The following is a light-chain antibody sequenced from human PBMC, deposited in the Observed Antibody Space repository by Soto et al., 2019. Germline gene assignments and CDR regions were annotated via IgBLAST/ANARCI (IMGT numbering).Light chain of an antibody. J-gene: IGLJ1*01. V-gene: IGLV2-18*02. CDR3: SSYTRSSTYV. Sequence: QSALTQPPSVSGSPGQSVTISCTGTSSDVGSYNRVSWYQQPPGTAPKLMIYEVSTRPSGVPDRFSGSKSGDTASLTISGPQAEDEADYYCSSYTRSSTYVFGTGTKLTVL. CDR1: SSDVGSYNR. CDR2: EVS.